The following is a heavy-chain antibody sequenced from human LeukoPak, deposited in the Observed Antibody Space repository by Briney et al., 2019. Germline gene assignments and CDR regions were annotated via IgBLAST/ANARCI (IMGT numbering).Heavy chain of an antibody. CDR1: GFTFNSYW. CDR2: IKHDGSEK. Sequence: GGSLRLSCAASGFTFNSYWMSWVRQAPVKGLEWMANIKHDGSEKYYVDSVKGRFTISRDNAKYARYLQRNRLRGEDTAVYYCAIGSNRAWDGGQGTRVSVSS. D-gene: IGHD4-11*01. CDR3: AIGSNRAWD. J-gene: IGHJ4*02. V-gene: IGHV3-7*01.